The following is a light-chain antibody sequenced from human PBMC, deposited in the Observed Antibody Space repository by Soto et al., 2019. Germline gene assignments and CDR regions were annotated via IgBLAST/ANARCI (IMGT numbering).Light chain of an antibody. CDR3: QHYNSYSEA. CDR2: KAS. J-gene: IGKJ1*01. V-gene: IGKV1-5*03. Sequence: DIQMTQSPSTLSGSVGDRVTITCRASQTISSWLAWYQQKPGKAPKLLIYKASTLTSGVPSRFSGSGSGTEFTLTISSLQPDDFATYYCQHYNSYSEAFDQGTKVDIK. CDR1: QTISSW.